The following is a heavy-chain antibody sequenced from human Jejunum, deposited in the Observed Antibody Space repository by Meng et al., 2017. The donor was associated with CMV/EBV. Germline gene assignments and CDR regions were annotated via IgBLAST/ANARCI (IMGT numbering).Heavy chain of an antibody. CDR2: FGANGDST. CDR1: TFTLYA. Sequence: TFTLYAVTWVRQAPGKGLEWVSGFGANGDSTNYADSVKGRFTISRDNSKNTLYLEMNSLRAEDTALYYCAKVNAFGCGLGSYLDRWGQGTVVTVSS. J-gene: IGHJ4*02. CDR3: AKVNAFGCGLGSYLDR. V-gene: IGHV3-23*01. D-gene: IGHD2-21*01.